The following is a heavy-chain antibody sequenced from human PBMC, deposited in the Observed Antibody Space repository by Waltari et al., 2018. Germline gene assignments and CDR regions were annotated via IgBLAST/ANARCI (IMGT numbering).Heavy chain of an antibody. CDR1: GFTFSNAW. CDR2: IKSKTDGGTT. Sequence: EVQLVESGGGLVKPGGSLRLSCAASGFTFSNAWITWVRRAPGKGLEWVGRIKSKTDGGTTDYAAPVKGRFTISRDDSKNTLYLQMNSLKTEDTAVYYCTTEAAAGSTVPFDYWGQGTLVTVSS. J-gene: IGHJ4*02. D-gene: IGHD6-13*01. V-gene: IGHV3-15*07. CDR3: TTEAAAGSTVPFDY.